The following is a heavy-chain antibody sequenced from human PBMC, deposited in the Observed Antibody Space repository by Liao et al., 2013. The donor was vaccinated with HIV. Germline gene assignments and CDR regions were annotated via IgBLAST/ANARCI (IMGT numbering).Heavy chain of an antibody. J-gene: IGHJ4*02. CDR2: VSATGGT. CDR3: ARGVPPDY. V-gene: IGHV4-61*02. Sequence: QVQLQESGPGLVKPSQTVSLTCAVSGGSINTGGYYWNWIRQSAGRGLEWIGRVSATGGTIYNPSLRSRVTMSVDTSRNEFSLNLILLTAADTAVYYCARGVPPDYWGQGTLVSVSS. CDR1: GGSINTGGYY. D-gene: IGHD2-8*01.